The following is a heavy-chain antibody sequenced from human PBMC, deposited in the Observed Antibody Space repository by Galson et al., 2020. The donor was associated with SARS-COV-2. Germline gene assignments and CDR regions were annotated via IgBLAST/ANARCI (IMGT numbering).Heavy chain of an antibody. J-gene: IGHJ4*02. CDR1: GFTFSNYG. D-gene: IGHD3-3*01. Sequence: TGGSLILSCAASGFTFSNYGMHWVRPAPGKGLEWEAVISYDGSNKYYADSVKGRFTISRDNSKNTLYLQMNSLRAEDTAVYYCAKNPRITIFGVATADGYFDYWGQGALVTVSS. CDR3: AKNPRITIFGVATADGYFDY. V-gene: IGHV3-30*18. CDR2: ISYDGSNK.